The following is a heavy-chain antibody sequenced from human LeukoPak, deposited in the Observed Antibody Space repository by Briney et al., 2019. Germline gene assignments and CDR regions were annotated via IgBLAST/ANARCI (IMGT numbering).Heavy chain of an antibody. CDR2: ISGSGGNT. Sequence: GGSLRLSCVASGFTFYSYGMSWVRQAPGKGLEWVSGISGSGGNTNCADSVKGRFTISRDNSKNTLYLQMNSLRAEDTAVYYCAKRPTGEAKNWFDPWGQGTLVTVSS. D-gene: IGHD7-27*01. CDR3: AKRPTGEAKNWFDP. CDR1: GFTFYSYG. J-gene: IGHJ5*02. V-gene: IGHV3-23*01.